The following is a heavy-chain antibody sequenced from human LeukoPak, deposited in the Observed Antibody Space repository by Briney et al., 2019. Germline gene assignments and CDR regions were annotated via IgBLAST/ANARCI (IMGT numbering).Heavy chain of an antibody. CDR1: GGSFSGYY. Sequence: PSETLSLTCAVYGGSFSGYYWSWIRHPPGKGLEWIGEINHSGSTNYNPSLKSRVTISVDTSKNQFSLKLSSVTAADTAVYYCARARGRTYYDFWSGPPVFWFDPWGQGTLGTDSS. J-gene: IGHJ5*02. V-gene: IGHV4-34*01. CDR2: INHSGST. D-gene: IGHD3-3*01. CDR3: ARARGRTYYDFWSGPPVFWFDP.